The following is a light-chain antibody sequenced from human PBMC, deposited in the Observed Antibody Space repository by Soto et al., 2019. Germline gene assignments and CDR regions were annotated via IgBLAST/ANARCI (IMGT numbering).Light chain of an antibody. Sequence: QSVLTQPPSVSAAPGQKVNISCCGSSSNIGNNYVSWYQQLPGTAPKLLIYDNNKRPSGIPDRFSGSKSGTSATLGITGLQTGDEADYYCGTWDSSLSAVVFGGGTKVTVL. V-gene: IGLV1-51*01. J-gene: IGLJ2*01. CDR3: GTWDSSLSAVV. CDR2: DNN. CDR1: SSNIGNNY.